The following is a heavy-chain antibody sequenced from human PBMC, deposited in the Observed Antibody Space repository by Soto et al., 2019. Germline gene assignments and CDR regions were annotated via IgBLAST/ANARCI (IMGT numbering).Heavy chain of an antibody. Sequence: QVPLVQSGAEVKKPGASVKVSCKASGYTFTSYGISWVRQAPGQGLEWMGWISAYNGNTNYAQKLQGRVTMTTDTSTSTAYMELRSLRSDDTAVYYCARIGSRQYTGFWSGYYTDPDYYYGMDVWGQGTTVTVSS. CDR1: GYTFTSYG. J-gene: IGHJ6*02. D-gene: IGHD3-3*01. CDR3: ARIGSRQYTGFWSGYYTDPDYYYGMDV. V-gene: IGHV1-18*04. CDR2: ISAYNGNT.